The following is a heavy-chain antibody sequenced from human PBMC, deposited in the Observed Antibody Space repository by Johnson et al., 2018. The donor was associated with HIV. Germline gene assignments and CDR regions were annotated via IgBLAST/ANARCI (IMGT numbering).Heavy chain of an antibody. V-gene: IGHV3-30-3*01. D-gene: IGHD5-18*01. J-gene: IGHJ3*02. CDR3: ARDLDTAMVTCAFDI. CDR1: GFTFSSYA. CDR2: ISYDGSNK. Sequence: QVQLVESGGGLVKPGGSLRLSCAASGFTFSSYAMHWVRQAPGKGLEWVAVISYDGSNKYYADSVKGRFTISRDNSKNTLYLQMNSLRAEDTAVYYCARDLDTAMVTCAFDIWGQGTMVTVSS.